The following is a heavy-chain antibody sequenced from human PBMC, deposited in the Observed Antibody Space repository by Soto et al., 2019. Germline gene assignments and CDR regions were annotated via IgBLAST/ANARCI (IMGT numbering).Heavy chain of an antibody. V-gene: IGHV3-33*08. CDR2: IWYDGSNT. J-gene: IGHJ4*02. Sequence: PGGSLRLACAASGVTFSSYVMHGVRQAPGKGLEWVAHIWYDGSNTYYADSVKGRFTISRDNSRNTLYLQMNSLRAEDTAVYHCVRDLLGSGGHFDYWGQGTPVTVPS. CDR3: VRDLLGSGGHFDY. D-gene: IGHD7-27*01. CDR1: GVTFSSYV.